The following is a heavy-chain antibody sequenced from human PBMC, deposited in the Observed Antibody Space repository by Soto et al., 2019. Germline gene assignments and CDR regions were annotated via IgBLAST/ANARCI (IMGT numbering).Heavy chain of an antibody. CDR3: AKDNGGVWSAHRGGSDAYYGIDV. D-gene: IGHD3-3*01. J-gene: IGHJ6*02. CDR1: GFTFGDHA. CDR2: ISWDSGTI. V-gene: IGHV3-9*01. Sequence: EVQLVESGGDLVQPGGSLRLSCAASGFTFGDHAMHWVQQAPGRGLEWVSGISWDSGTIDYGDSVKGRFTISRDNAKNSIYLQMNSHTPEDTAFYFCAKDNGGVWSAHRGGSDAYYGIDVWGQGTTVTVSS.